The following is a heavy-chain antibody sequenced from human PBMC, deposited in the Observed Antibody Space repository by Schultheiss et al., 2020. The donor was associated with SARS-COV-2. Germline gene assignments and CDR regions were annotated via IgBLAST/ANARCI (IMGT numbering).Heavy chain of an antibody. Sequence: GGSLRLSCAASGFTFSSYEMNWVRQAPGKGLEWVSVIYSGGSTYYADSVKGRFTISRDNSKNTLYLQMNSLRAEDTAVYYCARARTTKGLRAYYYYGMDVWGQGTTVTVSS. CDR1: GFTFSSYE. CDR3: ARARTTKGLRAYYYYGMDV. J-gene: IGHJ6*02. D-gene: IGHD5-12*01. V-gene: IGHV3-66*01. CDR2: IYSGGST.